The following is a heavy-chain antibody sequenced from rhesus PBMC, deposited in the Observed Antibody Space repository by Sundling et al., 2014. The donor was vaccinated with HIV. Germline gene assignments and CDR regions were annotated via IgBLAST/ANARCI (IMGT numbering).Heavy chain of an antibody. CDR3: ARVGSSGAWSY. CDR1: GASISTYW. V-gene: IGHV4S13*01. D-gene: IGHD6-37*01. CDR2: IYSKSEST. J-gene: IGHJ4*01. Sequence: QVQLQESGPGVVKPSETLSLTCNVSGASISTYWWSWIRQPPGKGLEWIGGIYSKSESTNYNPSLKSRVTISTDTSQNQFFLKVNSVTATDTAVYFCARVGSSGAWSYWGQGVLVTVSS.